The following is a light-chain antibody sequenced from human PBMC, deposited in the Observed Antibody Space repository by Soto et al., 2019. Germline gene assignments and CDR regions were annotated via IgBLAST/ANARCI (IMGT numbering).Light chain of an antibody. V-gene: IGKV3-20*01. Sequence: EIVLTQSPGTLSLSPGERATLSCRASQSVSSNYLAWYQQKPGQAPRLLIYGASSRATGIPDRFSGSGSGTDFTLTISRLEPEDFAVYYCQHYGSSPETFDQGTKVEIK. CDR2: GAS. J-gene: IGKJ1*01. CDR1: QSVSSNY. CDR3: QHYGSSPET.